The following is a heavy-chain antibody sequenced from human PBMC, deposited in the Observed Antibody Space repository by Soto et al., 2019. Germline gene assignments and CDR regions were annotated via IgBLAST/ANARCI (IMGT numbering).Heavy chain of an antibody. CDR1: GFNFSPYW. CDR3: ARGSNTAFDP. Sequence: EARLVESGGGLVQPGGSLRLSCAASGFNFSPYWMHWVRQTPGKGLVWVSRINAEGNTIYADSVKGRFTISRDNAKNMLYLQMTSLGAEDTAVYFCARGSNTAFDPWGQGTLVTVSS. J-gene: IGHJ5*02. D-gene: IGHD2-21*02. CDR2: INAEGNT. V-gene: IGHV3-74*01.